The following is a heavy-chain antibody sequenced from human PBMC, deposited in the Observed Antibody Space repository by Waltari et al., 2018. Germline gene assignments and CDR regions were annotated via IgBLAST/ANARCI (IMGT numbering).Heavy chain of an antibody. CDR1: GFSVRAYF. Sequence: QVQLPESGPGLVKASETLYLTCPVSGFSVRAYFWTWLRQAPGKGPEWIGYIRHTGDTKQNPSLKSRVTMSVDTSRNDFSLRLSSVTAADTAVYYCALWESGWRAFRFWGQGTLGTVSS. CDR3: ALWESGWRAFRF. CDR2: IRHTGDT. V-gene: IGHV4-59*08. D-gene: IGHD6-19*01. J-gene: IGHJ4*03.